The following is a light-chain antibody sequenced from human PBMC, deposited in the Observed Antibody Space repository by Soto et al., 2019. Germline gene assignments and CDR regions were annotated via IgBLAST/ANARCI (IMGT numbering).Light chain of an antibody. CDR2: NVS. Sequence: QSVLTQPASVSGSPGQSITISCTGTSSDVGGYNHVSWYQQYPGKVPKLLIYNVSHRPSGVSNRFSGSKSGNTASLTTSGLQAEDEADYFCTSATSGSLYLFGTGTKVTVL. CDR1: SSDVGGYNH. CDR3: TSATSGSLYL. J-gene: IGLJ1*01. V-gene: IGLV2-14*03.